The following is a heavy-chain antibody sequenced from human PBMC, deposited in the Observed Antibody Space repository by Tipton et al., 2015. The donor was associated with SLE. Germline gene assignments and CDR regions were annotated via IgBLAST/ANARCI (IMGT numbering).Heavy chain of an antibody. D-gene: IGHD4-11*01. CDR1: GYSLTSGYY. CDR3: AKYTNYGSFDP. J-gene: IGHJ5*02. Sequence: TLSLTCTVSGYSLTSGYYWGWIRQPPGKGLEWLGSMFDGGRTYHNPSLRSRVTLSVDTSKNQFSLTLSSVTAADTAMYYCAKYTNYGSFDPWGQGTLVTVSS. V-gene: IGHV4-38-2*02. CDR2: MFDGGRT.